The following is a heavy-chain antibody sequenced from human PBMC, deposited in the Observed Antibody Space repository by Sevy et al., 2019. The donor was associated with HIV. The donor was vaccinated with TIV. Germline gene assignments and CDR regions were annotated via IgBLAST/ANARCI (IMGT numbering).Heavy chain of an antibody. J-gene: IGHJ6*02. CDR1: GYIFSDYY. CDR2: INSDSGVT. CDR3: ARLTTQPTSDLYGLDV. V-gene: IGHV1-2*02. D-gene: IGHD4-17*01. Sequence: ASVKVSCKASGYIFSDYYIHWVRQAPGQGLEWMAWINSDSGVTNYAQRFQGEVTVTRDTSLRTAYLELTNLKSNDTAIYYCARLTTQPTSDLYGLDVRGQGTTVTVSS.